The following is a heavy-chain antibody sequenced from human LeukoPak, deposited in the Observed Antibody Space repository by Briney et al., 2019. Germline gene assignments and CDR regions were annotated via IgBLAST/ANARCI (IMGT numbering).Heavy chain of an antibody. CDR1: GYTFTSYG. J-gene: IGHJ5*01. CDR3: VISFPGYTSSPNWFDS. V-gene: IGHV1-18*01. D-gene: IGHD5-12*01. CDR2: ISAYNGNT. Sequence: LGASVKVSCKASGYTFTSYGFSWVRQAPGQGLEWMGWISAYNGNTDYAQKLQGRVTMTTDTSTSTAYMELRSLRSDDTALYYCVISFPGYTSSPNWFDSWGQGTLVTVSS.